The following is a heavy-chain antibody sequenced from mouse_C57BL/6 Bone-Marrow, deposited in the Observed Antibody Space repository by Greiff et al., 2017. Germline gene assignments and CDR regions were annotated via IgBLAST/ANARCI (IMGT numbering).Heavy chain of an antibody. J-gene: IGHJ3*01. D-gene: IGHD2-2*01. Sequence: EVQLVESGGGLVQPKGSLKLSCAASGFSFNTYAMNWVRQAPGKGLEWVARIRSKSNNYATYYADSVKDRFTISRDDSESMLYLQMNNLKTEDTAMYYCGGRRGYDAGFAYWGQGTLVTVSA. CDR1: GFSFNTYA. CDR2: IRSKSNNYAT. V-gene: IGHV10-1*01. CDR3: GGRRGYDAGFAY.